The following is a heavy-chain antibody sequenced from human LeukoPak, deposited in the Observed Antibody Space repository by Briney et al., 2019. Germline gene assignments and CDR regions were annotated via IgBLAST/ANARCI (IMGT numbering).Heavy chain of an antibody. D-gene: IGHD4-17*01. V-gene: IGHV3-30-3*01. CDR1: GFTFSSYA. CDR2: ISYDGSNK. J-gene: IGHJ5*02. CDR3: ASVSLDYGDASGFDP. Sequence: PGRSLRLSCAASGFTFSSYAMHWVRQAPGKGLEWVAVISYDGSNKYYADSVKGRFTTSRDNSKNTLYLQMNSLRAEDTAVYYCASVSLDYGDASGFDPWGQGTLVTVSS.